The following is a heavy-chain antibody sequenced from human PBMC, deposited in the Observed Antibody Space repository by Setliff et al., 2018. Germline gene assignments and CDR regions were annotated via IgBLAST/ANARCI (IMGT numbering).Heavy chain of an antibody. CDR3: ARSPITIFGVVLHPLDY. CDR2: IYHSGSA. V-gene: IGHV4-4*02. CDR1: GGSISDNNW. Sequence: SETLSLTCAVSGGSISDNNWWSWVRQPPGKGLEWIGEIYHSGSANYNPSLKSRVTISADTSKNQFSLKLSSVTAADTAVYYCARSPITIFGVVLHPLDYWGQGTLVTVSS. D-gene: IGHD3-3*01. J-gene: IGHJ4*02.